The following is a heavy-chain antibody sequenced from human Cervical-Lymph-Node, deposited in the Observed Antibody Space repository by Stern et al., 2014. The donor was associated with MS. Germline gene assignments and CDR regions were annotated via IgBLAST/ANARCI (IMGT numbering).Heavy chain of an antibody. D-gene: IGHD1-14*01. J-gene: IGHJ5*02. CDR2: IYTSGST. Sequence: QVQLQESGPGLVKPSQTLSLTCTVSGGSISSGSYYWSWIRQPAGKGLEWIGRIYTSGSTNYNPSLKSRVTISVDTSKNQFSLKLTSVTAADTAVYYCARVHRYNWFDPWGQGTLVTVSS. V-gene: IGHV4-61*02. CDR1: GGSISSGSYY. CDR3: ARVHRYNWFDP.